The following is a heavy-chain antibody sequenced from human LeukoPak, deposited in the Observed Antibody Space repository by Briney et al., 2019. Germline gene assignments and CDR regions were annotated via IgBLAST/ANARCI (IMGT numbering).Heavy chain of an antibody. CDR3: ARAPRGYFDWLLYPDPFDY. CDR2: ISYDGSNK. CDR1: GFTFSSYA. D-gene: IGHD3-9*01. J-gene: IGHJ4*02. Sequence: TGGSLRLSCAASGFTFSSYAMHWVRQAPGKGLEWVAVISYDGSNKYYADSVKGLFTISRDNSKNTLYLQMNRLRAEDTAVYSCARAPRGYFDWLLYPDPFDYWGQGTLVTVSS. V-gene: IGHV3-30-3*01.